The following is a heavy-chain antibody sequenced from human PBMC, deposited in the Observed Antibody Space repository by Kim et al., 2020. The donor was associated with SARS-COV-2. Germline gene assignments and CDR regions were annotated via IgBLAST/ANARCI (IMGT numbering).Heavy chain of an antibody. D-gene: IGHD2-15*01. J-gene: IGHJ5*02. Sequence: ASVKVSCKASGYTFTGYYMHWVRQAPGQGLEWMGRINPNSGGTNYAQKFQGRVTMTRDTSISTAYMELSRLRSDDTAVYYCARGRLYCSGGSCYPENWFDPWGQGTLVTVSS. CDR1: GYTFTGYY. CDR2: INPNSGGT. V-gene: IGHV1-2*06. CDR3: ARGRLYCSGGSCYPENWFDP.